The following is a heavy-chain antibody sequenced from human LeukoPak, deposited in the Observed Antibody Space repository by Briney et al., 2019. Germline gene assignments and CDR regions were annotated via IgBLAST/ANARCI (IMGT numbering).Heavy chain of an antibody. CDR2: IWYDGSNK. V-gene: IGHV3-33*01. CDR3: ARAPIYDFWSGSFDY. CDR1: GFTFSSYG. J-gene: IGHJ4*02. Sequence: GGSLRLSCAASGFTFSSYGMHWVRQAPGKGLESVAVIWYDGSNKYYADSVKGRFTISRDNSKNTLYLQMNSLRAEDTAVYYCARAPIYDFWSGSFDYWGQGTLVTVSS. D-gene: IGHD3-3*01.